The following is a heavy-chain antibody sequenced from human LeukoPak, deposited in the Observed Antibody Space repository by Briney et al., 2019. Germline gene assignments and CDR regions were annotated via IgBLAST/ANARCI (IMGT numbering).Heavy chain of an antibody. Sequence: ASVKVSCKASGYTFTSYGISWVRQAPGQGLEWMGWISAYNGNTNYAQKLQGRVTMTTDTSTSTAYMELRSLRSDDTAVYYCARDKGRGWLVKFYYYYGMDVWGQGTTVTVSS. CDR1: GYTFTSYG. CDR2: ISAYNGNT. V-gene: IGHV1-18*01. CDR3: ARDKGRGWLVKFYYYYGMDV. D-gene: IGHD6-19*01. J-gene: IGHJ6*02.